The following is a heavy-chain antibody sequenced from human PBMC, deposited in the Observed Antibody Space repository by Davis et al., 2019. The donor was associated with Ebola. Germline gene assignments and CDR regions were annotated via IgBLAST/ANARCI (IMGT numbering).Heavy chain of an antibody. CDR2: IYYSGST. CDR3: ARAHSGYDPFHY. CDR1: GGSVSSGGYY. J-gene: IGHJ4*02. Sequence: SETLSLTCTVSGGSVSSGGYYWNWIRQPPGKGLEWIGYIYYSGSTDYSPSFRGRVTISLDMSKNQFSMRLTSVTAADTAVYFCARAHSGYDPFHYWGQGALVTVSS. D-gene: IGHD5-12*01. V-gene: IGHV4-61*08.